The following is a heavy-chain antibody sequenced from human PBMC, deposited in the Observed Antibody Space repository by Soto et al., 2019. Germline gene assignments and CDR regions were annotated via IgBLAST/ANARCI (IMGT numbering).Heavy chain of an antibody. CDR2: IHNSGTT. CDR3: ATSPPPYYDYIWGSYRFDY. J-gene: IGHJ4*02. D-gene: IGHD3-16*02. V-gene: IGHV4-39*01. CDR1: GGSISSNSYF. Sequence: SETLSLTCTVSGGSISSNSYFWGWIRQPPGKGLEWIGSIHNSGTTYYNPSLKSRVTISVDTSKNQFSLKLSSVTAADTAVYYCATSPPPYYDYIWGSYRFDYWGQGTLVTVSS.